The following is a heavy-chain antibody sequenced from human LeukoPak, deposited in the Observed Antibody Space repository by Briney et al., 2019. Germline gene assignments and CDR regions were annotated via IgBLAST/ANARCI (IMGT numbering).Heavy chain of an antibody. J-gene: IGHJ4*02. CDR3: AKFLERPLRSNFDY. V-gene: IGHV3-23*01. D-gene: IGHD1-1*01. Sequence: GGSLRLSCAASGFTFSSYAMSWVRKASGKGLEWFSAISGSGGSIYYADSVKGRLTISRYNSKNTLYLQMNSLRAEDTAVYYCAKFLERPLRSNFDYWGQGTLVTVSS. CDR2: ISGSGGSI. CDR1: GFTFSSYA.